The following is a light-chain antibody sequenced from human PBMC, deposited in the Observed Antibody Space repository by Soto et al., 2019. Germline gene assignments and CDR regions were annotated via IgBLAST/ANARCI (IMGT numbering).Light chain of an antibody. V-gene: IGKV3-15*01. CDR1: QSVKSN. CDR2: GAS. Sequence: EIVMTQSPATLSVSPGERVTLSCRASQSVKSNLAWYQQKFGQAPRLLIYGASTRATGVPARFSGSGSGTEFTLTISSLQSEDFAVYYCQHYNNWPPWTFGRGTKVEI. J-gene: IGKJ1*01. CDR3: QHYNNWPPWT.